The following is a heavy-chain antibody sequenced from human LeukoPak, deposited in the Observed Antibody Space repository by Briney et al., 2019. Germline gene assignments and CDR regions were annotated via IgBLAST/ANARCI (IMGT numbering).Heavy chain of an antibody. CDR2: IYYSGST. V-gene: IGHV4-39*07. D-gene: IGHD3-10*01. Sequence: SETLSLTCTGSGGSISSRSYYWGWIRQPPGKGLEWIGSIYYSGSTNYNPSLKSRVTISVDTSKNQFSLKLSSVTAADTAVYYCARGGYYGSGNFDYWGQGTLVTVSS. J-gene: IGHJ4*02. CDR3: ARGGYYGSGNFDY. CDR1: GGSISSRSYY.